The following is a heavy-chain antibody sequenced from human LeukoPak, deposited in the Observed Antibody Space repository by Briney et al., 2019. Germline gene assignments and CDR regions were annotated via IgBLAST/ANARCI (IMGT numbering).Heavy chain of an antibody. J-gene: IGHJ5*02. CDR1: GYTFTGYY. D-gene: IGHD1-7*01. CDR3: ARQAGLELMGDWFDP. Sequence: VASVKVSCKASGYTFTGYYMHWVRQAPGQGLEWMGRINPNSGGTNYAQKFQGRVTMTRDTSISTAYMELSRLRSDDTAVYYCARQAGLELMGDWFDPWGQGTLVTVSS. V-gene: IGHV1-2*06. CDR2: INPNSGGT.